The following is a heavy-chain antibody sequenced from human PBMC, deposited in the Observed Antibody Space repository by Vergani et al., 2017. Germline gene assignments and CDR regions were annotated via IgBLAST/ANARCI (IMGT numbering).Heavy chain of an antibody. CDR2: MNPNSGNT. Sequence: QVQLVQSGAEVKKPGASVKVSCEASGYTFTNYDINWVRQATGQGLEWMGWMNPNSGNTGYAQKFQVRVTITRNTSISTVYMELSSLRSEDTAVYYCAGGGSWPLNYYYYVMDVWGQGTTVTVSS. V-gene: IGHV1-8*03. CDR1: GYTFTNYD. J-gene: IGHJ6*02. D-gene: IGHD6-13*01. CDR3: AGGGSWPLNYYYYVMDV.